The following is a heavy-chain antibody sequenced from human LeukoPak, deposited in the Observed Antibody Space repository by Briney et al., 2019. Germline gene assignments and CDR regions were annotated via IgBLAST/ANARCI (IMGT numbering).Heavy chain of an antibody. CDR1: GDSVSRNSAA. Sequence: SQTLSLTCAISGDSVSRNSAAWNWSRQSPSRGLEWLGGTYYRSKWYNDYAVSVKSRITINPDTSKNQFSLQLNSVTPEDTAVYYCARESPEVTMILDRWGHGTLVTVSS. J-gene: IGHJ4*01. V-gene: IGHV6-1*01. D-gene: IGHD3-22*01. CDR3: ARESPEVTMILDR. CDR2: TYYRSKWYN.